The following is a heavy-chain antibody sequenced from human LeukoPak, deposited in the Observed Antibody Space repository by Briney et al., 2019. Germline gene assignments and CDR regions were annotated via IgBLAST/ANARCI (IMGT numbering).Heavy chain of an antibody. J-gene: IGHJ3*02. CDR2: IHYSGST. D-gene: IGHD7-27*01. CDR1: GGSVSSTNDY. V-gene: IGHV4-61*01. CDR3: ARGTGDLHGPFDI. Sequence: SETLSLTCTVSGGSVSSTNDYWSWIRQPPGKGLEWIGYIHYSGSTNYNPSLKSRVTISLDTSKNQFSLKLNSVTAADTAVYYCARGTGDLHGPFDIWGQGTMVTVSS.